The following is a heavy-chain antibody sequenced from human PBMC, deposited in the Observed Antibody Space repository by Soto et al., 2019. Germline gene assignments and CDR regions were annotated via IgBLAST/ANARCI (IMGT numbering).Heavy chain of an antibody. J-gene: IGHJ6*02. D-gene: IGHD2-2*01. CDR2: ISGSGGST. V-gene: IGHV3-23*01. CDR1: GFTFSSYA. CDR3: AKLMCSSTSCHSGMDV. Sequence: GGSLRLSCAASGFTFSSYAMSWVRQAPGKGLEWVSAISGSGGSTYYADSVKGRFTISRDNSKNTLYLQMNSLRAEDTAVYYCAKLMCSSTSCHSGMDVWGQGTTVTVSS.